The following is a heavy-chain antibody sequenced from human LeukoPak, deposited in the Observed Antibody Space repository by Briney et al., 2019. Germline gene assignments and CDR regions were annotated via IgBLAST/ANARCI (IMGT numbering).Heavy chain of an antibody. D-gene: IGHD3-22*01. CDR3: AAGRGYYDSSGYYVFDY. Sequence: GSLDLSCAASGFTFSSYAMSWVRQAPGKGLEWVSAISGSGGSTYYADSVKGRFTISRDNSKNTLYLQMNSLRAEDTAVYYCAAGRGYYDSSGYYVFDYWGQGTLVTVSS. J-gene: IGHJ4*02. CDR2: ISGSGGST. CDR1: GFTFSSYA. V-gene: IGHV3-23*01.